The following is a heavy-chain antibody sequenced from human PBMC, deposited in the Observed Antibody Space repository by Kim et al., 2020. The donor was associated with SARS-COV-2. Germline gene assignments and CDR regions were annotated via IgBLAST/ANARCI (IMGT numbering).Heavy chain of an antibody. CDR3: ARQRLGPSRWELLGGFDP. J-gene: IGHJ5*02. CDR2: IYYSGST. D-gene: IGHD1-26*01. V-gene: IGHV4-39*01. CDR1: GGSISSSSYY. Sequence: SETLSLTCTVSGGSISSSSYYWGWIRQPPGKGLEWIGSIYYSGSTYYNPSLKSRVTISVDTSKNQFSLKLSSVTAADTAVYYCARQRLGPSRWELLGGFDPWGQGTLVTVSS.